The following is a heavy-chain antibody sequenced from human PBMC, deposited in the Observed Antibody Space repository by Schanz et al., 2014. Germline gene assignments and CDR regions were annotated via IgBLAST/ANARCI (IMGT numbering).Heavy chain of an antibody. CDR1: SGSFSGYY. D-gene: IGHD6-13*01. CDR2: INHSGST. CDR3: ARGPDSTSADVTRGRRRYYFDY. J-gene: IGHJ4*02. V-gene: IGHV4-34*01. Sequence: QVQLQQWGAGLLKPSETLSLSCAVYSGSFSGYYWSWIRQPPGKGLEWIGEINHSGSTNYNPSLKSRVTISVDPSKNQFPLKRSSVTAADTAVYYCARGPDSTSADVTRGRRRYYFDYWGQGTLVTVSS.